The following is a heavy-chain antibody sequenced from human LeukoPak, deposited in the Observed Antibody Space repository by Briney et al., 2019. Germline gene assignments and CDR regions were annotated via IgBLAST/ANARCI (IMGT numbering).Heavy chain of an antibody. V-gene: IGHV4-4*02. CDR3: VSDQTEGAFDI. CDR2: IYHSGSS. Sequence: PSGTLSLTCAVSGGSISSTNWWSWVRQPPGKGLEWIGEIYHSGSSNYNPSLKSRVTISVDKSKNQFSLKLSSVTAADTAVYYCVSDQTEGAFDIWGQGTMVTVSS. J-gene: IGHJ3*02. CDR1: GGSISSTNW.